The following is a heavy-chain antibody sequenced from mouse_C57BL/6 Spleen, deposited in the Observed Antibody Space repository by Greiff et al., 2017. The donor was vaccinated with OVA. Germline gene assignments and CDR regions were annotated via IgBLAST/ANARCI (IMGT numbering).Heavy chain of an antibody. CDR2: IRNKANGYTT. D-gene: IGHD4-1*01. Sequence: EVKLEESGGGLVQPGGSLSLSCAASGFTFTDYYMSWVRQPPGKALEWLGFIRNKANGYTTEYSASVKGRFTISRDNSQSILYLQMNALRAEDSATYYCARWLTGTPFDYWGQGTTLTVSS. CDR3: ARWLTGTPFDY. V-gene: IGHV7-3*01. J-gene: IGHJ2*01. CDR1: GFTFTDYY.